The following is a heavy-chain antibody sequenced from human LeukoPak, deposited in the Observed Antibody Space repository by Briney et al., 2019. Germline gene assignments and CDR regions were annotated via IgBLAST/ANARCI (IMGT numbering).Heavy chain of an antibody. V-gene: IGHV4-4*07. CDR2: LHTSGST. CDR1: GDSISSYY. CDR3: ARVRYSDSSVLTRKRSYYFDY. D-gene: IGHD3-22*01. Sequence: PSETLSLTCTVSGDSISSYYWSWIRQPAGEGLEWIGRLHTSGSTHYNPSLKSRVTMSVDTSKNQFSLKLSSVTAADTAVYYCARVRYSDSSVLTRKRSYYFDYWGQGTLVTVSS. J-gene: IGHJ4*02.